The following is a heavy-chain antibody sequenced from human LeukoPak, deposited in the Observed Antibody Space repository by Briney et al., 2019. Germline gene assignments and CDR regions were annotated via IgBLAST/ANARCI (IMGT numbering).Heavy chain of an antibody. D-gene: IGHD3-10*01. V-gene: IGHV3-48*01. J-gene: IGHJ4*02. Sequence: GGSLRLSCAASGFTFSSYCMTWVRQAPGKGPEWVSYISGNSSTIYYADSVKGRFTISRDNAKNSLYLQMNSLRVEDTASYYCARDRWFGESLPAHFEYWGQGTLVTVSS. CDR3: ARDRWFGESLPAHFEY. CDR2: ISGNSSTI. CDR1: GFTFSSYC.